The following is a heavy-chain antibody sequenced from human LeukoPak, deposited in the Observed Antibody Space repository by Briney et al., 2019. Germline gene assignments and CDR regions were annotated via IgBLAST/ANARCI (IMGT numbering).Heavy chain of an antibody. CDR3: ARIVVVPAAIFTRDYYYYYMDV. CDR1: GGSISSYY. Sequence: PSETLSLTCTVSGGSISSYYWSWIRQPPGKGLEWIGYIYTSGSTNYNPSLKSRVTISVDTSKNQFSLKLSSVTAADTAVYYCARIVVVPAAIFTRDYYYYYMDVWAKGPRSPSP. V-gene: IGHV4-4*09. D-gene: IGHD2-2*02. J-gene: IGHJ6*03. CDR2: IYTSGST.